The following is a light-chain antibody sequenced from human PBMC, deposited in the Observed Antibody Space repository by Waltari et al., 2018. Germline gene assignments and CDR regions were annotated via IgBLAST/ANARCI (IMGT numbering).Light chain of an antibody. CDR2: VGS. Sequence: DIVMTQSPVSLTVTPGEPASIYCRSSQSLLDSNGYNYLDWYLQKPGQSPQILIYVGSNRASGVPDRFSGSGSGTDFTLKISRVEAEDAGVYYCMEALQSVTFGQGTRLEIK. CDR3: MEALQSVT. J-gene: IGKJ5*01. V-gene: IGKV2-28*01. CDR1: QSLLDSNGYNY.